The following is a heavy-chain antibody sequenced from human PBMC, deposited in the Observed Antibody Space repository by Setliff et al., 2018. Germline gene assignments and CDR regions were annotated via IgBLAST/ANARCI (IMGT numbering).Heavy chain of an antibody. CDR3: GRGFSRIEGWGNWFDP. Sequence: SETLSLTCAASGGTFSYYYWTWIRQPPGKGLEWIGEINHSGSSNYNASLKSRLIITRDTSKNQISLKLTSVTAADTAVYYCGRGFSRIEGWGNWFDPWGQGILVTVSS. D-gene: IGHD2-15*01. CDR2: INHSGSS. CDR1: GGTFSYYY. J-gene: IGHJ5*02. V-gene: IGHV4-34*08.